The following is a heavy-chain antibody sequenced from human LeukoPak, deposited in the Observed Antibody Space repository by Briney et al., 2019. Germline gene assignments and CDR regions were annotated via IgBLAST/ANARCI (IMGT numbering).Heavy chain of an antibody. CDR3: ARLPKGLYDYAY. V-gene: IGHV4-39*02. CDR2: IYYSGST. J-gene: IGHJ4*02. Sequence: KPSETPSPTCTVSGGSISSSTYYWGWVRQPPGKGPEWIGTIYYSGSTYYNPSLKSRVTISGDASKNHFSLNLTSMTAADTAVYYCARLPKGLYDYAYWGQGTLVTVSS. CDR1: GGSISSSTYY. D-gene: IGHD2/OR15-2a*01.